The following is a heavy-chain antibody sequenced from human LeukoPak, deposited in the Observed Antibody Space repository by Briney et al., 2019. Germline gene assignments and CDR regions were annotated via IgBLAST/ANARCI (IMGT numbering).Heavy chain of an antibody. Sequence: GGSLRLSCAASGFTFSSYSMNWVRQAPGKGLEWVSSISSSSSYIYYADSVKGRFTISRDNAKNSLYLQMNSLRAEDTAVYYCAREGRPGAFDIWGQGTMVTVSS. CDR2: ISSSSSYI. CDR1: GFTFSSYS. V-gene: IGHV3-21*01. CDR3: AREGRPGAFDI. D-gene: IGHD6-25*01. J-gene: IGHJ3*02.